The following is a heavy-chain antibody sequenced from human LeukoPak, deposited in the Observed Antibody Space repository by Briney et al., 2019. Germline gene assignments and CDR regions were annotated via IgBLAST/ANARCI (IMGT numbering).Heavy chain of an antibody. CDR1: GGSVSGYY. J-gene: IGHJ4*02. D-gene: IGHD3-22*01. CDR3: ARHLFGSGYYPDY. CDR2: IYYSGST. V-gene: IGHV4-39*01. Sequence: SETLSLTCGVFGGSVSGYYWGWIRQPPGKGLEWIGTIYYSGSTYYNPSLRTRVTISVDTSKKQFSLKLSSVTAADTAVYYCARHLFGSGYYPDYWGQGTLVTVSS.